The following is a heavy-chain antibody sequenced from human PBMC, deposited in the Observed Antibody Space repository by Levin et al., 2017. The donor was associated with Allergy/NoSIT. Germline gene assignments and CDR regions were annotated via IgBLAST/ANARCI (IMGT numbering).Heavy chain of an antibody. CDR2: ISGSGGST. V-gene: IGHV3-23*01. CDR3: AKFPNPYYYDSSLSYYFDY. D-gene: IGHD3-22*01. Sequence: GESLKISCAASGFTFSSYAMSWVRQAPGKGLEWVSAISGSGGSTYYADSVKGRFTISRDNSKNTLYLQMNSLRAEDTAVYYCAKFPNPYYYDSSLSYYFDYWGQGTLVTVSS. CDR1: GFTFSSYA. J-gene: IGHJ4*02.